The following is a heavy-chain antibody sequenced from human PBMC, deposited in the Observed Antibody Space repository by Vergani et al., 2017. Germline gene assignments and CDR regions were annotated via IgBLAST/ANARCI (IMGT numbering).Heavy chain of an antibody. Sequence: EVQLVESGGGLVQPGGSLRLSCAASGFTFSSYSMNWVRQAPGKGLEWVSYISSSSSTIYYADSVKGRFTISRDNSKNTLYLQMNSLRAEDTAVYYCAKDHIPMDVWGQGTTVTVSS. CDR1: GFTFSSYS. CDR3: AKDHIPMDV. CDR2: ISSSSSTI. J-gene: IGHJ6*02. V-gene: IGHV3-48*01.